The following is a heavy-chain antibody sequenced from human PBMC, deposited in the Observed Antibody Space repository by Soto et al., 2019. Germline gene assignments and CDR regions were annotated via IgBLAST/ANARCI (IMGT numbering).Heavy chain of an antibody. CDR3: ARASNYDILTGHPLFRGAHQNKHLFDP. D-gene: IGHD3-9*01. J-gene: IGHJ5*02. V-gene: IGHV1-2*04. Sequence: ASVKVSCKASGYTFTGYYMHWVRQAPGQGLEWMGWINPNSGGTNYAQKFQGWVTMTRDTSISTAYMELSRLRSDDTAVYYCARASNYDILTGHPLFRGAHQNKHLFDPWGQGTLVTVSS. CDR1: GYTFTGYY. CDR2: INPNSGGT.